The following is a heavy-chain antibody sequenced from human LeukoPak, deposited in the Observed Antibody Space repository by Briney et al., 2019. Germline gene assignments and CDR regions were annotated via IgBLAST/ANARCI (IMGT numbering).Heavy chain of an antibody. CDR1: GGSISSYY. CDR2: IYYSGST. J-gene: IGHJ6*03. D-gene: IGHD5-18*01. Sequence: SETLSLTCTVSGGSISSYYWSWIRQPPGKGLEWIGYIYYSGSTNYNPSLKSRVTISVDTSKNQFSLKLSSVTAAGTAVYYCARGGYSCGIYYYYYMDVWGKGTTVTVSS. CDR3: ARGGYSCGIYYYYYMDV. V-gene: IGHV4-59*01.